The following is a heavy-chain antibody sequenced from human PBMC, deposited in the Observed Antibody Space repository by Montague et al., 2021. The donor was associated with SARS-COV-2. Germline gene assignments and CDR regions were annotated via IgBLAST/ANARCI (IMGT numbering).Heavy chain of an antibody. V-gene: IGHV4-59*01. CDR1: GDSITTYY. CDR3: AREYRIELWQTNWYFGL. J-gene: IGHJ2*01. Sequence: SETLSLTCSVSGDSITTYYWSWIRQSPGRGLEWIGHIYHSGNTKYNPSLKSRVSISVDTSKNQFSLRLSSVTAADTAVYYCAREYRIELWQTNWYFGLWGRGTLVTVSS. CDR2: IYHSGNT. D-gene: IGHD3-16*01.